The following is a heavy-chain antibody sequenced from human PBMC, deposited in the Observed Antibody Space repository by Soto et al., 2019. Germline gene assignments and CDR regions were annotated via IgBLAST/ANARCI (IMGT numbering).Heavy chain of an antibody. CDR2: IYYSGST. Sequence: QLQLQESGPGLVKPSETLSLTCTVSGGSISSSSYYWGWIRQPPGKGLEWLGSIYYSGSTYYNPSLKSRVTISVGTSKNQFSLKLSSVTAADTAVYYCACIFSGGYGYGFYYYGMDVWGQGTTVTVSS. CDR3: ACIFSGGYGYGFYYYGMDV. V-gene: IGHV4-39*01. J-gene: IGHJ6*02. CDR1: GGSISSSSYY. D-gene: IGHD5-18*01.